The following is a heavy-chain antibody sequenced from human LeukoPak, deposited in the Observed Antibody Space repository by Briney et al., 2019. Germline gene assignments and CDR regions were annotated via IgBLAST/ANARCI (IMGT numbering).Heavy chain of an antibody. CDR2: MNPNSGNT. CDR1: GYTFTSYD. Sequence: ASVKVSCKASGYTFTSYDINWVRQATGQGLEWMGWMNPNSGNTGYAQKSQGRVTMTRNTSISTAYMELSSLRSEDTAVYYCAVELGEDAFDIWGQGTMVTVSS. V-gene: IGHV1-8*01. CDR3: AVELGEDAFDI. D-gene: IGHD7-27*01. J-gene: IGHJ3*02.